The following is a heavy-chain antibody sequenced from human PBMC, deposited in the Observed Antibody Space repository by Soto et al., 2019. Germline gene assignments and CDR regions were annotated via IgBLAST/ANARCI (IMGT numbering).Heavy chain of an antibody. CDR3: AKENSANPDS. Sequence: PGGSLRLCCAASGFTFSSYAMSWVRQAPGKGLEWVSAISGSGGSTYYADSVKGRFTISRDNSKNTLYLQMNNLTVEDTAVYYCAKENSANPDSWGQGTLVTVSS. CDR1: GFTFSSYA. V-gene: IGHV3-23*01. CDR2: ISGSGGST. D-gene: IGHD6-25*01. J-gene: IGHJ4*02.